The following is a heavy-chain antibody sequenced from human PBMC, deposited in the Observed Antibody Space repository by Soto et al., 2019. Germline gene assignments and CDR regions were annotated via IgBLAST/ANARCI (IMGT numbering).Heavy chain of an antibody. J-gene: IGHJ6*02. CDR3: ARFGKLPPPYYYYGMDV. CDR1: GGTFSSYA. V-gene: IGHV1-69*01. Sequence: QVQLVQSGAEVKKPGSSVKVSCKASGGTFSSYAISWVRQAPGQGLEWMGGIIPIFGTANYAQKFQGRVTITADESTRTAYMELSSLRSEDTAVYXXARFGKLPPPYYYYGMDVWGQGTTVXVXS. CDR2: IIPIFGTA. D-gene: IGHD3-10*01.